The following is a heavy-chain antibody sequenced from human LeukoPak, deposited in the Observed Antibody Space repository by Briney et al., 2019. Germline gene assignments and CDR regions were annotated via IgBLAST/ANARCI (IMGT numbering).Heavy chain of an antibody. Sequence: GGSLRLSCAASGFTFDDYAMHWVRQAPGKGLEWVSGISWNSGSIGYADSVKGRFTISRDNAKNSLYLQMNSLRAEDTALYYCAKDMGYSGYDSPGGFDYWGQGTLVTVSS. J-gene: IGHJ4*02. CDR2: ISWNSGSI. CDR3: AKDMGYSGYDSPGGFDY. D-gene: IGHD5-12*01. V-gene: IGHV3-9*01. CDR1: GFTFDDYA.